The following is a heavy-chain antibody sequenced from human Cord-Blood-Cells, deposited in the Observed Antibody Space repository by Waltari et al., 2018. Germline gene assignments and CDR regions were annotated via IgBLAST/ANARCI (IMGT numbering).Heavy chain of an antibody. CDR1: GYTFTSYG. J-gene: IGHJ5*02. CDR3: ARHAGIAVAGEDGGWFDP. CDR2: ISAYNGNT. D-gene: IGHD6-19*01. V-gene: IGHV1-18*01. Sequence: QVQLVQSGAEVKKPGASVKVSCKASGYTFTSYGISWVRQAPGQGLEWMGWISAYNGNTNYAQKLQGRVTMTTDTSTITAYMELRSLRSDDTAVYYCARHAGIAVAGEDGGWFDPWGQGTLVTVSS.